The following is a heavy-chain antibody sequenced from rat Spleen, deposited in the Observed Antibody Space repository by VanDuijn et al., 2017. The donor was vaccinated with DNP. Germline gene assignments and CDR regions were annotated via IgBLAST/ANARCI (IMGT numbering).Heavy chain of an antibody. Sequence: QVQLKESGPGLVQPSQTLSLTCTVSGFSLTSYGVSWVRQPPGKGLEWIAAISSGGSTYYNSALKSRLSISRDTSKSQVFLKMNSLQTEDTAIYFCTRVGGYNSFDYWGQGVMVTVSS. CDR3: TRVGGYNSFDY. CDR1: GFSLTSYG. D-gene: IGHD1-11*01. J-gene: IGHJ2*01. V-gene: IGHV2S12*01. CDR2: ISSGGST.